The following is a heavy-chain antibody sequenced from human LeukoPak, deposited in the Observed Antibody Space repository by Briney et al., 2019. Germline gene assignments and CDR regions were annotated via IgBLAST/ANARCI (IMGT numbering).Heavy chain of an antibody. V-gene: IGHV3-48*03. Sequence: QTGGSLRLSCAASGFTFSSYEMNWVRQAPGKGLECVSYISSSGSTIYYADSVKGRFTISRDNAKNSLYLQMNSLRAEDTAVYYCAILSWGMDVWGQGTTVTVSS. D-gene: IGHD2-8*02. CDR2: ISSSGSTI. CDR3: AILSWGMDV. CDR1: GFTFSSYE. J-gene: IGHJ6*02.